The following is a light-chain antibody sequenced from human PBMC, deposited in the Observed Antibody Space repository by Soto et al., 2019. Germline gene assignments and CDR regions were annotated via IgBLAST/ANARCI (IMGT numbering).Light chain of an antibody. CDR2: DAS. Sequence: EIGLTQSPSTLSLSTGERATLSCTASQSVSSYLAWYQQKPGQAPRLLIYDASNRATGIPARFSGSGSGTDFTLTISSLEPEDFAVYYCQQRSNWPPITFSQGTRLAIK. CDR3: QQRSNWPPIT. J-gene: IGKJ5*01. V-gene: IGKV3-11*01. CDR1: QSVSSY.